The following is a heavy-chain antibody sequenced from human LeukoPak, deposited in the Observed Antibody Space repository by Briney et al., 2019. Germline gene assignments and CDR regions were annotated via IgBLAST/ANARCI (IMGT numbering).Heavy chain of an antibody. V-gene: IGHV1-18*01. CDR2: ISAYNGNT. CDR1: GFTFTSYG. CDR3: ARDVTMVRGVSSYYYYGMDV. D-gene: IGHD3-10*01. J-gene: IGHJ6*02. Sequence: GASVKVSCKASGFTFTSYGISWVRQAPGQGLEWMGWISAYNGNTNYAQKLQGRVTMTTDTSTSTAYMELRSLRSDDTAVYYCARDVTMVRGVSSYYYYGMDVWGQGTTVTVSS.